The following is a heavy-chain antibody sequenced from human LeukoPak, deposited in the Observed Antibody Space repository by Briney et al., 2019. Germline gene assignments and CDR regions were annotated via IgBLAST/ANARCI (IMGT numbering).Heavy chain of an antibody. D-gene: IGHD7-27*01. V-gene: IGHV4-31*03. Sequence: SETLSLTCTVSGGSISSGGYYWSWLRQHPGQGLEWIGYIYYSGSTYYNPSLKSRVTISVDTSKNQFSLKLSSVTAADTAVYYCASTNWGSVYWGQGTLVTVSS. CDR1: GGSISSGGYY. J-gene: IGHJ4*02. CDR2: IYYSGST. CDR3: ASTNWGSVY.